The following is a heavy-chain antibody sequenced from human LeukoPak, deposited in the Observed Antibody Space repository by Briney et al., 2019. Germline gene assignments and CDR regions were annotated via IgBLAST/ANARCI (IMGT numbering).Heavy chain of an antibody. CDR1: GGTFSSYA. V-gene: IGHV1-69*06. CDR2: IIPIFGTA. CDR3: AVSSGWYSNWFDP. D-gene: IGHD6-19*01. J-gene: IGHJ5*02. Sequence: SVKVSCKASGGTFSSYAISWVRQAPGQGLEWMGGIIPIFGTANYAQKFQGRVTITADKSTSTAYMELSSLRSEDTAVYYCAVSSGWYSNWFDPWGQGTLVTVSS.